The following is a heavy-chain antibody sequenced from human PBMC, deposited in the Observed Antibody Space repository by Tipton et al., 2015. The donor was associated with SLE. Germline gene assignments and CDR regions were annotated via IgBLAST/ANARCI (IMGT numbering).Heavy chain of an antibody. CDR3: ATRGSSSWYFFDY. CDR1: GDSVKSRY. CDR2: RFHDGNI. Sequence: TLSLTCTVSGDSVKSRYWIWVRQPAGRGLEWLAYRFHDGNINYNPSLETRLTMAVDTSRDQFSLTLNSVTAADTGIYYCATRGSSSWYFFDYWGQGTLATVSS. D-gene: IGHD6-13*01. V-gene: IGHV4-59*02. J-gene: IGHJ4*02.